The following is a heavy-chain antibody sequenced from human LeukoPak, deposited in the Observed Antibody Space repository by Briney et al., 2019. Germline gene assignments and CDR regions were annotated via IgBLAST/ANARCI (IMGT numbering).Heavy chain of an antibody. CDR3: AREYCSSTSCYGPDY. D-gene: IGHD2-2*01. J-gene: IGHJ4*02. CDR2: ISAYNGDT. CDR1: GYTFTTYG. V-gene: IGHV1-18*01. Sequence: ASVKVSCKVSGYTFTTYGISWVRQAPGQGLEWMGWISAYNGDTKYAQKLQGRVTMTTDTSTSTAYMELRSLRSDDTAVYYCAREYCSSTSCYGPDYWGQGTLVTVSS.